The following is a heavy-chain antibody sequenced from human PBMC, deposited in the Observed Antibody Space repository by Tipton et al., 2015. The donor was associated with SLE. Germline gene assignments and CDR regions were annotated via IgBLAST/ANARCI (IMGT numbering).Heavy chain of an antibody. CDR1: GFTFSSYG. V-gene: IGHV3-30*18. CDR2: IWYDGSNK. Sequence: RSLRLSCAASGFTFSSYGMHWVRQAPGKGLERVAVIWYDGSNKYYADSVKGRFTISRDNSKNTLYLQMNSLRAEDTAVYYCAKGGGYGDYYHDAFDIWGQGTMVTVSS. CDR3: AKGGGYGDYYHDAFDI. J-gene: IGHJ3*02. D-gene: IGHD4-17*01.